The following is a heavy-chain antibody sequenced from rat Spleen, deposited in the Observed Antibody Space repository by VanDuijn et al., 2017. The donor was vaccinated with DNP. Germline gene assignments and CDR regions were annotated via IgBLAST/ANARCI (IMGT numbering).Heavy chain of an antibody. CDR1: GYTFTSYY. D-gene: IGHD4-3*01. Sequence: QVQLQQSGAELAKPGSSVKISCTASGYTFTSYYIGWIKQTTGQALEWTGYIAPGSGGTKYNEKFKGRATLTVDKSSSTAYMQLSSLTPVDTAVYYCARRSGYGNWFAYWGHGTLVTVSS. J-gene: IGHJ3*01. V-gene: IGHV1-43*01. CDR2: IAPGSGGT. CDR3: ARRSGYGNWFAY.